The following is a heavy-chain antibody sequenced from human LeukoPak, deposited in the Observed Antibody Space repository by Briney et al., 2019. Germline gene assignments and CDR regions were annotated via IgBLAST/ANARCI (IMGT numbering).Heavy chain of an antibody. D-gene: IGHD2-15*01. V-gene: IGHV1-18*01. CDR2: ISAYSGNT. CDR1: GYTFTSYG. CDR3: ARENCSGGSCYSNYYYYGMDV. J-gene: IGHJ6*02. Sequence: ASVKVSCKASGYTFTSYGISWVRQAPGQGLEWMGWISAYSGNTNYAQKLQGRVTMTTDTSTSTAYMELRSLRSDDTAVYYCARENCSGGSCYSNYYYYGMDVWGQGTTVTVSS.